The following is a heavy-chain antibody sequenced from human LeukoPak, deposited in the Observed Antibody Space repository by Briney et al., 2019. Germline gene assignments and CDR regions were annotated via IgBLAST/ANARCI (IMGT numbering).Heavy chain of an antibody. CDR3: ARGDFTMIVVAV. V-gene: IGHV4-39*07. CDR2: IYYSGST. J-gene: IGHJ4*02. Sequence: SETLSLTCTVSGGSISSSSYYWGWIRQPPGKGLEWIGSIYYSGSTYYNPSLKSRVTISVDTSKNQFSLKLSSVTAADTAVYYCARGDFTMIVVAVWGQGTLVTVSS. D-gene: IGHD3-22*01. CDR1: GGSISSSSYY.